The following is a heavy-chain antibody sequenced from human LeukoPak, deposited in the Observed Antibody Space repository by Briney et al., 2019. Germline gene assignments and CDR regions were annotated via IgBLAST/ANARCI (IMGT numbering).Heavy chain of an antibody. D-gene: IGHD5-18*01. Sequence: PGGSLRLSCAASGFTLSSYAMSWVRQAPGKGLEWVSAISGSGGSTYYADSVKGRFTISRDNSKNTLYLQMNSLRAEDTAVYYCAKDERGYSYGSIPRFWDYWGQGNLVTVSS. CDR3: AKDERGYSYGSIPRFWDY. CDR2: ISGSGGST. V-gene: IGHV3-23*01. J-gene: IGHJ4*02. CDR1: GFTLSSYA.